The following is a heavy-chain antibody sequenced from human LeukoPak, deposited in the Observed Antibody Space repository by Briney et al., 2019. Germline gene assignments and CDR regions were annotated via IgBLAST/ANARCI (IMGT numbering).Heavy chain of an antibody. CDR2: ISYDGSNK. Sequence: GRSLRLSCAASGFTFSSCTIHWVRQAPGKGLEWVALISYDGSNKYYADSVKGRFTISRDNSKNTLYLQMNSLRAEDTAMYYCARDHGYSNGHPFDYWGQGTLVTVSS. D-gene: IGHD5-18*01. V-gene: IGHV3-30-3*01. J-gene: IGHJ4*02. CDR1: GFTFSSCT. CDR3: ARDHGYSNGHPFDY.